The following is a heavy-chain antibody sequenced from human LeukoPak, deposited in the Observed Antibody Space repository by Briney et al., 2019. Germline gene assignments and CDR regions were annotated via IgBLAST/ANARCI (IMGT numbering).Heavy chain of an antibody. CDR1: GGSISRYY. D-gene: IGHD3-22*01. J-gene: IGHJ4*02. CDR2: ISYSGST. V-gene: IGHV4-59*08. Sequence: SETLSLTCTVSGGSISRYYWSWIRQPPGKGLEWIGYISYSGSTNYNPSLKSRVTISVDTSQNQFSLKLSSVTAADTAMYYCARHLYESRGQTSFDYWGQGTLVPVSS. CDR3: ARHLYESRGQTSFDY.